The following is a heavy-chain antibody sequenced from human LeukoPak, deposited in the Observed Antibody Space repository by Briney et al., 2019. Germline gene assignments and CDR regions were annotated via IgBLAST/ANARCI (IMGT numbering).Heavy chain of an antibody. Sequence: GGSLRLSCAASGFTFSSYWMHWVRQAPGKGLVWVSRINSDGSSTSYADSVKGRFTISRDNAKNTLYLQMNSLRAEDTAVYYCARDGNRDYDSSGYCGTGPNYWGQGTLVTVSS. CDR3: ARDGNRDYDSSGYCGTGPNY. V-gene: IGHV3-74*01. CDR2: INSDGSST. J-gene: IGHJ4*02. CDR1: GFTFSSYW. D-gene: IGHD3-22*01.